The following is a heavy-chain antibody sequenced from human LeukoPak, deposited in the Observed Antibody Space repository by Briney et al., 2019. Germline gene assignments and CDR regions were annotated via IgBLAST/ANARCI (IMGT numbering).Heavy chain of an antibody. Sequence: SETLSLTCTVSGGSISSSSYYWGWIRQPPGKGLEWIGSIYYSGSTYYNPSLKSRVTISVDTSKNQLSLRLSSVTAADTAVYYCARHLDSSGWYNDYYYMDVWGTGTTVTVSS. CDR3: ARHLDSSGWYNDYYYMDV. CDR2: IYYSGST. V-gene: IGHV4-39*01. D-gene: IGHD6-19*01. J-gene: IGHJ6*03. CDR1: GGSISSSSYY.